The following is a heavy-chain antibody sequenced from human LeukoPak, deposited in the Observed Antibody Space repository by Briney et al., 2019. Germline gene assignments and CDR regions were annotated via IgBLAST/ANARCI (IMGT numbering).Heavy chain of an antibody. J-gene: IGHJ4*02. V-gene: IGHV4-31*03. CDR1: GGSISSGGYY. Sequence: SETLSLTCTVSGGSISSGGYYWSWIRQHPGKGLEWIGYIYYSGSTYYNPSLKSRVTISVDTSKNQFSLKLSSVTAADTAVYYCARDQGVGAPGLLSYWGQGTLVTVSS. CDR2: IYYSGST. D-gene: IGHD1-26*01. CDR3: ARDQGVGAPGLLSY.